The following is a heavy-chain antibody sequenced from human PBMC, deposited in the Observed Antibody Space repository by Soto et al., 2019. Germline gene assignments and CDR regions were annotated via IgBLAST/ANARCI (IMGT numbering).Heavy chain of an antibody. CDR3: AREGPAPYYYYGMDV. Sequence: QVQLVQSRGEVKKPGASVKVSCKTSGYSFTTYGISWVRQAPGQGQGWMGWISGYNGNTNYAQKLQGRVTMTTDTSTSTAYMELRSLRSDDTALYYCAREGPAPYYYYGMDVWGQGSTVTVSS. CDR2: ISGYNGNT. V-gene: IGHV1-18*01. CDR1: GYSFTTYG. J-gene: IGHJ6*02.